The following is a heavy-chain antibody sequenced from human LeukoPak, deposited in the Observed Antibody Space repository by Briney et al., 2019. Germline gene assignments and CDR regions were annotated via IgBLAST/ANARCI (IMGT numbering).Heavy chain of an antibody. J-gene: IGHJ4*02. CDR1: GGSFSDYY. CDR3: AREGQRRHFDS. V-gene: IGHV4-34*01. CDR2: INHSGST. Sequence: TETLSLTCAVYGGSFSDYYWSWIRQPPGKGLEWIGEINHSGSTNYNPSLKSRVTISVDTSKNQFSLKLSSVTAADTAVYYCAREGQRRHFDSWGQGTLVTVSS.